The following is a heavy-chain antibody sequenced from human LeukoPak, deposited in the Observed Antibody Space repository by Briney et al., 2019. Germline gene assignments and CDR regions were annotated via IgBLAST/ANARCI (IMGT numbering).Heavy chain of an antibody. CDR1: GGSISRTSSY. CDR2: IYYSGNT. D-gene: IGHD1-26*01. CDR3: ARLLGGSYFPYFDY. Sequence: SETLSLTCTVSGGSISRTSSYWGWIRQPPGKGPEWIGTIYYSGNTYYNPSLKSRVTISVDTSKNQFSLKLSSVTAADTAVYYCARLLGGSYFPYFDYWGQGTLVTVSS. J-gene: IGHJ4*02. V-gene: IGHV4-39*01.